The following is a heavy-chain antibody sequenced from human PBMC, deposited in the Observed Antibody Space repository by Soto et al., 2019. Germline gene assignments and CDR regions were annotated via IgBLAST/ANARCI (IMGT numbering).Heavy chain of an antibody. V-gene: IGHV3-15*07. CDR1: GFTFSNAW. D-gene: IGHD3-22*01. Sequence: GGSLRLSCAASGFTFSNAWMNWVRQAPGKGLEWVGRIKSKTDGGTTDYAAPVKGRFTISRDDSKNTLYLQMNSLKTEDTAVYYCTTHNYDSSGNYYFDYWGQGTLVTVSS. CDR3: TTHNYDSSGNYYFDY. CDR2: IKSKTDGGTT. J-gene: IGHJ4*02.